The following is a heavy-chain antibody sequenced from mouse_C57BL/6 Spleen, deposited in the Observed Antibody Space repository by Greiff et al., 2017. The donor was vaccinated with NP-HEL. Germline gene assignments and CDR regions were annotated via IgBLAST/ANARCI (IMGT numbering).Heavy chain of an antibody. Sequence: VQLQQSGAELVRPGSSVKLSCKASGYTFTSYWMHWVKQRPIQGLEWIGNIDPSDSETHYNQKFKDKATLTVDKSSSTAYMQLSSLTSEDSAVYYCAKSLYYGSVGFAYWGQGTLVTVSA. CDR1: GYTFTSYW. J-gene: IGHJ3*01. CDR3: AKSLYYGSVGFAY. CDR2: IDPSDSET. V-gene: IGHV1-52*01. D-gene: IGHD1-1*01.